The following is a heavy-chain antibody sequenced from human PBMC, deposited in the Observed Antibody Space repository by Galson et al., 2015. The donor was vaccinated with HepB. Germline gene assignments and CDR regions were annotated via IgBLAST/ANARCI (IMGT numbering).Heavy chain of an antibody. CDR3: ARERVRYMITSAGSGGAFDI. V-gene: IGHV3-7*03. Sequence: SLRLSCAASGFTFSSYWMSWVRQAPGKGLEWVANIKQDGSEKYYVDSVKGRFTISRDNAKNSLYLQMNSLRAEDTAVYYCARERVRYMITSAGSGGAFDIWGQGTMVTVSS. CDR1: GFTFSSYW. J-gene: IGHJ3*02. CDR2: IKQDGSEK. D-gene: IGHD3-16*01.